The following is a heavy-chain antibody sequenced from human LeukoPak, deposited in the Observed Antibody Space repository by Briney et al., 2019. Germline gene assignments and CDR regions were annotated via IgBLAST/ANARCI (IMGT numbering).Heavy chain of an antibody. D-gene: IGHD5-18*01. V-gene: IGHV6-1*01. J-gene: IGHJ4*02. CDR2: TYYRSRWYN. Sequence: PSQTLSLTCAISGDSVSSNSAVWNWIRPSPSRGLEWLGRTYYRSRWYNDYAVSVKSRISVNPDTSKNQFSLKLNSVTAADTAVYYCARGYSYGYMWGQGTLVTVSS. CDR3: ARGYSYGYM. CDR1: GDSVSSNSAV.